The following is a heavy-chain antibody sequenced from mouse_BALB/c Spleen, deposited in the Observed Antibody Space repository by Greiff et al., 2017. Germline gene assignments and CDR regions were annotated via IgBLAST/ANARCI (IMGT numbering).Heavy chain of an antibody. Sequence: EVNLVESGGGLVQPGGSRKLSCAASGFTFSSFGMHWVRQAPEKGLEWVAYISSGSSTIYYADTVKGRFTISRDNPKTTLFLHMTSLRSEDTAMYYCARDALERHYFDYWGQGTTLTVSS. CDR2: ISSGSSTI. V-gene: IGHV5-17*02. CDR3: ARDALERHYFDY. CDR1: GFTFSSFG. J-gene: IGHJ2*01.